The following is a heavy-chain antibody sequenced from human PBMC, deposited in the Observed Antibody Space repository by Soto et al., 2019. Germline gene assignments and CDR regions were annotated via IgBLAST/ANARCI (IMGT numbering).Heavy chain of an antibody. CDR3: VIPYSSGRHFDS. CDR1: GFTFSTYA. CDR2: ISGSGGTT. D-gene: IGHD6-19*01. J-gene: IGHJ4*02. V-gene: IGHV3-23*01. Sequence: GGSLRLSCAASGFTFSTYAMSWVRQAPGKGLEWVSVISGSGGTTYYADSVKGRFTISRDNSKNTLYLQMNSLRAEDTAVYYCVIPYSSGRHFDSWGQGTLVTVSS.